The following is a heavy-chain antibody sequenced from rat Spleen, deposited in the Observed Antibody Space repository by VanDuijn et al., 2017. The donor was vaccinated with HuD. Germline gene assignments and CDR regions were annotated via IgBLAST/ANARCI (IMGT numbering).Heavy chain of an antibody. J-gene: IGHJ2*01. CDR2: ISTRGGST. CDR3: TRGGNYDFDY. Sequence: EVQLVESGGDLVQPGRSVKLSCAASGFTFSSFPMAWVRQAPTKGLEWVATISTRGGSTYYRDSVKGRFTISRDTAQNTLYLQMNSPTSEDTATYYCTRGGNYDFDYWGQGVMVTVSS. CDR1: GFTFSSFP. D-gene: IGHD1-10*01. V-gene: IGHV5-46*01.